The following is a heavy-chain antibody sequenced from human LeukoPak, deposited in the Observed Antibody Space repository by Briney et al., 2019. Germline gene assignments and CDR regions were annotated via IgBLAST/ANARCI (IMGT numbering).Heavy chain of an antibody. V-gene: IGHV4-34*01. J-gene: IGHJ4*02. CDR3: ARGDSSFWDY. CDR1: GGSFSGYY. CDR2: INHSGST. Sequence: SETLSLTCAVYGGSFSGYYWSWIRQPPGKGLEWIGEINHSGSTNYNPSLKSRVTISVDTSKNQFSLKLSSVTAADTAVYYCARGDSSFWDYWGQGTLVTVSS. D-gene: IGHD6-19*01.